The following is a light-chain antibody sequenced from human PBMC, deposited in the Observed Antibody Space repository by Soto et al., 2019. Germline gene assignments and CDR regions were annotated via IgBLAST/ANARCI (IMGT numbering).Light chain of an antibody. CDR1: QSVSSSY. CDR2: GAS. Sequence: EIVLTQSPGTLSLSPGERATLSCRASQSVSSSYLAWYQQKPGQAPRLLIYGASSSTTGIPDRFSGSGSGTAFTLTISRLEPEDFAVYYCQQYGSSPTFGGGTKVEIK. J-gene: IGKJ4*01. V-gene: IGKV3-20*01. CDR3: QQYGSSPT.